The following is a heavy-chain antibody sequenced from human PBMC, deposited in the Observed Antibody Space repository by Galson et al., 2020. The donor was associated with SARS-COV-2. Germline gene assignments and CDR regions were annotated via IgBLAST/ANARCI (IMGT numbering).Heavy chain of an antibody. J-gene: IGHJ4*02. CDR2: IRGDGSGT. V-gene: IGHV3-7*01. Sequence: GGSLRLSCEASGFTFKDFGMSWFRQAPGKGLEWVPTIRGDGSGTNYADFVKGRVSISRDNAANSLYLQMNSLRVEDSAVYYCSGEGWQGGYWGQGTRVTVSS. CDR1: GFTFKDFG. CDR3: SGEGWQGGY. D-gene: IGHD6-19*01.